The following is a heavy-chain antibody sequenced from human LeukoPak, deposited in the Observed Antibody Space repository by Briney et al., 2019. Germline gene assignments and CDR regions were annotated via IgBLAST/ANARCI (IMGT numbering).Heavy chain of an antibody. CDR1: GGSISSSSYY. CDR2: TYHSGST. D-gene: IGHD3-22*01. J-gene: IGHJ4*02. Sequence: SETLSLTCTVSGGSISSSSYYWGWIRQRPGKGLEWIGYTYHSGSTYYNPSLKSRVTISVDRSKNQFSLRLSSVTAADTAVYYCARTLDSSGYYFDSWGQGTLVTVSS. CDR3: ARTLDSSGYYFDS. V-gene: IGHV4-30-2*01.